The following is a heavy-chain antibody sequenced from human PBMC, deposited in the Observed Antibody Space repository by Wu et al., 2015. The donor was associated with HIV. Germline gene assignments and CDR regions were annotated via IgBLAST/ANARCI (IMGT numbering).Heavy chain of an antibody. Sequence: QVQLVQSGAEVKKPGASVKVSCKASGYIFTSYGISWVRQAPGQGLEWMGWISPYNGNTNQPQKFQGRVTMTTDTSTSTAYMELRSLRSDDTAAYYCARGYSAYDLQDAFDIWAKGQWSPSLQ. CDR2: ISPYNGNT. CDR3: ARGYSAYDLQDAFDI. D-gene: IGHD5-12*01. V-gene: IGHV1-18*01. CDR1: GYIFTSYG. J-gene: IGHJ3*02.